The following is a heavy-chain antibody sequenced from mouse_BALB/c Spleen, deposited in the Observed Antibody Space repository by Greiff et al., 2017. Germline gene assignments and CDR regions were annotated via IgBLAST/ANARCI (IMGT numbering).Heavy chain of an antibody. CDR1: GYSITSGYY. J-gene: IGHJ3*01. D-gene: IGHD3-1*01. CDR3: ARAGPFAY. Sequence: VQLKESGPGLVKPSQSLSLTCSVTGYSITSGYYWNWIRQFPGNKLEWMGYISYDGSNNYNPSLKNRISITRDTSKNQFFLKLNSVTTEDTATYYCARAGPFAYWGQGTLVTVSA. V-gene: IGHV3-6*02. CDR2: ISYDGSN.